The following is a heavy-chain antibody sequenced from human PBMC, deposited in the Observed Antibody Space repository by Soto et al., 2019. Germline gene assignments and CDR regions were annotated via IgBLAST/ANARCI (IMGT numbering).Heavy chain of an antibody. CDR2: IYWDGDR. D-gene: IGHD5-18*01. J-gene: IGHJ5*02. CDR3: AHRVMYSTSWDVGWFDP. V-gene: IGHV2-5*02. CDR1: GFSLSTTGVG. Sequence: QITLKESGPTLVEPTQTLTLTCSFSGFSLSTTGVGVGWLRQAPGKALECLGIIYWDGDRRYNPSLNNRLSITKDTSNNQVVLTMTYMEPXXXAXYYCAHRVMYSTSWDVGWFDPWGQGTLVTVS.